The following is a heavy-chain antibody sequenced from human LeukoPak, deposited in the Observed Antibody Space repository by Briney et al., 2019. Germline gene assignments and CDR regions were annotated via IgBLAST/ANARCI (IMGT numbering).Heavy chain of an antibody. CDR3: ARFGCSGGSCYGDY. CDR2: VYPGDSET. V-gene: IGHV5-51*01. Sequence: GESLKISCTGSGYTFSNYWIGWVRQMPGKGLAWMGIVYPGDSETRYSPSFQGQVTISVDKSINTAYLQWNSLQASDTAMYYCARFGCSGGSCYGDYWGQGTLVTVSS. D-gene: IGHD2-15*01. J-gene: IGHJ4*02. CDR1: GYTFSNYW.